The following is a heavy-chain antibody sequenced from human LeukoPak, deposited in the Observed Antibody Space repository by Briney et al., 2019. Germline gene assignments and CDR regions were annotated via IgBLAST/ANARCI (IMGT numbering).Heavy chain of an antibody. CDR1: GFPFSNYG. CDR3: AKDAYSGYDYPNY. D-gene: IGHD5-12*01. J-gene: IGHJ4*02. V-gene: IGHV3-30*18. CDR2: ITYDGMNK. Sequence: GGSLRLSCAASGFPFSNYGMHWVRHSPGKGLEGVAGITYDGMNKFYADSVQGRSTISRDNSKNTLYLQMNSLRVEDTAVYYCAKDAYSGYDYPNYWGQGTLVTVSS.